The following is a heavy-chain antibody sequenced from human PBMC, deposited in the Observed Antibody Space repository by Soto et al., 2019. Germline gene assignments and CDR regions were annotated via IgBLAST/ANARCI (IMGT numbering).Heavy chain of an antibody. CDR2: IYYSGCT. D-gene: IGHD6-19*01. V-gene: IGHV4-59*01. CDR1: GGSISSYY. CDR3: ARGPVAAL. Sequence: PSETLSLTCTVSGGSISSYYWSWIRQPPGKGLEWIGYIYYSGCTNYNPSLKSRVTISVDTSKNQFSLKLSSVTAADTAVYYCARGPVAALWGQGTLVTVSS. J-gene: IGHJ4*02.